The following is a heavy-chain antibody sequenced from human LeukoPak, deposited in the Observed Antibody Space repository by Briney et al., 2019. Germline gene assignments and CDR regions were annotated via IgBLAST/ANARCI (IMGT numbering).Heavy chain of an antibody. V-gene: IGHV1-46*01. Sequence: ASVKVSCKASGYTFTSYYMHWVRQAPGQGLEWMGIINPSGGSTSYAQKFQDRVTMTRDTSTSTVYMELSSLRSEDTAVYYCARVGGRYFDWLEAWYFDYWGQGTLVTVSS. J-gene: IGHJ4*02. CDR3: ARVGGRYFDWLEAWYFDY. D-gene: IGHD3-9*01. CDR2: INPSGGST. CDR1: GYTFTSYY.